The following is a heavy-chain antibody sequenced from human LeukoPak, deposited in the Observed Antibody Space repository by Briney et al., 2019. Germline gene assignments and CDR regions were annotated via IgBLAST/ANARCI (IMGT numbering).Heavy chain of an antibody. Sequence: TSQTLSVSCTVSGGSISSGGYYWSWIRQPPGKGLEWIGYIYHSGSTYYNPSLKSRVTISVDRSKNQFSLKLSSVTAADTAVYYCARTSGRGEALVDWGQGTLVTVSS. CDR2: IYHSGST. CDR1: GGSISSGGYY. D-gene: IGHD3-16*01. J-gene: IGHJ4*02. CDR3: ARTSGRGEALVD. V-gene: IGHV4-30-2*01.